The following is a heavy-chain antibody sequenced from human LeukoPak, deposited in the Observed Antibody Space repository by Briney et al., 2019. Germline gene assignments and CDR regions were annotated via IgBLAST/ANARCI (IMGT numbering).Heavy chain of an antibody. V-gene: IGHV5-51*01. CDR3: ARHGRETTVTTTHYYYYYMDV. CDR1: GYSFTSYW. J-gene: IGHJ6*03. CDR2: IYPGDSDT. D-gene: IGHD4-17*01. Sequence: GESLKISCKGSGYSFTSYWIGWVRQMPGKGLEWMGIIYPGDSDTRYRPSFQGQVTISADKSISTAYLQWSSLKASDTAMYYCARHGRETTVTTTHYYYYYMDVWGKGTTVTVSS.